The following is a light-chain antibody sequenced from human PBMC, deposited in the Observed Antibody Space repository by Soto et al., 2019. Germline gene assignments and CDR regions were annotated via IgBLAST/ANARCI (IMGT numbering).Light chain of an antibody. CDR2: GAS. CDR3: QQYNSWPQT. V-gene: IGKV3-15*01. J-gene: IGKJ2*01. CDR1: QSVSRN. Sequence: EIVMTQSPATLSVSPGARATLSCRASQSVSRNLACYQQKPGQAPRLLITGASTRATGIPARFSGSGSGTEFTLTISRLQSADFAVYYFQQYNSWPQTFGQGTKLDI.